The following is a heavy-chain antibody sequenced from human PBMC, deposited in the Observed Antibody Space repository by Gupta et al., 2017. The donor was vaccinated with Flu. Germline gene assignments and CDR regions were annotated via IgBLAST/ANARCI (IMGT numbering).Heavy chain of an antibody. CDR1: GGTFSSYA. V-gene: IGHV1-69*01. J-gene: IGHJ4*02. D-gene: IGHD6-19*01. CDR3: ARGMYSSGWYGSPVGHRFDY. CDR2: ISPIFGTA. Sequence: QVQLVQSGAEVKKPGSSVKVSCNASGGTFSSYAIRWVRQAPGQGLEGVGGISPIFGTANYAQKFQSRVTITADESTSTAYMELSSLRSEDTAVYYCARGMYSSGWYGSPVGHRFDYWGQGTLVTVSS.